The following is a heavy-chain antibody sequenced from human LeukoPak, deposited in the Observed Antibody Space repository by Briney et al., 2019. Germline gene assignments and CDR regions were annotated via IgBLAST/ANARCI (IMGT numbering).Heavy chain of an antibody. Sequence: GGSLRLSCAASGFTFSNYAMSWVRQAPGKGLEWVSSIHYSGGSTYYADSVKGRFTISRDNSKNTLYLQMNSLRVEDTAVYYCAKDQRNSGSHFDCWGPGTLVTVSS. CDR3: AKDQRNSGSHFDC. D-gene: IGHD6-25*01. V-gene: IGHV3-23*01. J-gene: IGHJ4*02. CDR1: GFTFSNYA. CDR2: IHYSGGST.